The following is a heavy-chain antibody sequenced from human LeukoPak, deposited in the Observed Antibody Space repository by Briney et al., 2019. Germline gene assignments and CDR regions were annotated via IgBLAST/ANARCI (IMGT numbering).Heavy chain of an antibody. CDR2: IYSGGST. D-gene: IGHD6-6*01. J-gene: IGHJ4*02. V-gene: IGHV3-53*01. CDR3: AKDWYSSSSSSSFYFDY. Sequence: PGGSLRLSCAASGFTVSSNYMSWVRQAPGKGLEWVSVIYSGGSTYYADSVKGRFTISRDNSKNTLYLQMNSLRAEDTAVYYCAKDWYSSSSSSSFYFDYWGQGTLVTVSS. CDR1: GFTVSSNY.